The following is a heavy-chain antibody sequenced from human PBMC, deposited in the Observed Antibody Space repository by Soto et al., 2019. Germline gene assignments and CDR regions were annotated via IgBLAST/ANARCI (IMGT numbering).Heavy chain of an antibody. D-gene: IGHD3-22*01. V-gene: IGHV3-21*01. CDR3: ARANYDSSGYYYVHYYYGMDV. CDR2: ISSSSSYI. Sequence: EVQLVESGGGLVKPGGSLRLSCAASGFTFSSYSMNWVRQAPGKGLEWVSSISSSSSYIYYADSVKGRFTISRDNAKNSLYLQMNSLRAEDTAVYYCARANYDSSGYYYVHYYYGMDVWGQGTTVNVSS. J-gene: IGHJ6*02. CDR1: GFTFSSYS.